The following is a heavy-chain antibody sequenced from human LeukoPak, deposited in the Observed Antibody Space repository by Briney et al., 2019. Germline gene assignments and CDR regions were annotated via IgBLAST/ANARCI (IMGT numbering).Heavy chain of an antibody. J-gene: IGHJ4*02. V-gene: IGHV4-59*08. Sequence: SETLSLTCTISGGSISSYYWSWIRQPPGKGLEWIGHIYYSGSTNYNPSLKSRVTIPVDTSKNQFSLKLSSVTAADTAVYYCASYDSSGASGYWGQGTLVTVSS. CDR1: GGSISSYY. CDR2: IYYSGST. D-gene: IGHD3-22*01. CDR3: ASYDSSGASGY.